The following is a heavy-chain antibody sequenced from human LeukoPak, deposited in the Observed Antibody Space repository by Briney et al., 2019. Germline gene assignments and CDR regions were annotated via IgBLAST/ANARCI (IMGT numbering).Heavy chain of an antibody. CDR3: ARDRAHYGSGSGTRKFDP. J-gene: IGHJ5*02. CDR1: GFTFSSYT. V-gene: IGHV3-21*01. CDR2: ISSSSRDI. D-gene: IGHD3-10*01. Sequence: GGSLRLSCAASGFTFSSYTMNWVRQAPGKGLEWVAAISSSSRDIFYADSVKGRFSISRDNTQNSLSLQMSSLKTEDTAVYYCARDRAHYGSGSGTRKFDPWGQGTLVTVSS.